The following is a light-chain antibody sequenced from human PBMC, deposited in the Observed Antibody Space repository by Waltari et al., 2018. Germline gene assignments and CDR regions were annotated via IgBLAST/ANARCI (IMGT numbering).Light chain of an antibody. CDR1: QSINSY. CDR3: QQSYSTLWT. CDR2: AAS. J-gene: IGKJ1*01. Sequence: DIQMTQSPSSLSASVGDRVTITCRASQSINSYLNWYQQKPGKAPKLLIYAASRLQSGVPSRFSGSGSGTDFTLTISSLQHEDFATYYCQQSYSTLWTFGQGTKVEIK. V-gene: IGKV1-39*01.